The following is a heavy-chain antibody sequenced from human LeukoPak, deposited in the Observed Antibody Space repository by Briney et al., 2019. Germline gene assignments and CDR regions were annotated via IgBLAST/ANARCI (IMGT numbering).Heavy chain of an antibody. J-gene: IGHJ6*02. CDR1: ESTFDHA. CDR2: IGWNSART. CDR3: GKDISAGGMDV. V-gene: IGHV3-9*01. Sequence: GGSLRLSCTASESTFDHAMHWVRQPPGKGLEWVSGIGWNSARTGYADSVRGRFTISRDNAKNSLYLQMNSLRAEDTALYYCGKDISAGGMDVWGQGTTVTVSS. D-gene: IGHD3-10*01.